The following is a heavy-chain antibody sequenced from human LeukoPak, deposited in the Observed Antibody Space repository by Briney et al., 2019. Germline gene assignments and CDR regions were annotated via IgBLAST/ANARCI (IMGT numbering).Heavy chain of an antibody. CDR2: INPNSGGT. V-gene: IGHV1-2*02. Sequence: ASVKVSCKASGYTFTGYYMHWVRQAPGQGLEWMGWINPNSGGTNYAQKFQGRDTMTRDTSISTAYMELSRLRSDDTAVYYCARKGEIGYCSSTSCRDIWGQGTMVTVSS. J-gene: IGHJ3*02. D-gene: IGHD2-2*01. CDR3: ARKGEIGYCSSTSCRDI. CDR1: GYTFTGYY.